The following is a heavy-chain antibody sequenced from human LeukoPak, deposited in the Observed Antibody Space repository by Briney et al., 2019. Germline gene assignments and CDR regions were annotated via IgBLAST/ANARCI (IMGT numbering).Heavy chain of an antibody. CDR1: GYTFTGHY. CDR2: INPKSGGT. CDR3: ARHGITMVRGVTPWAFDI. J-gene: IGHJ3*02. D-gene: IGHD3-10*01. Sequence: GASVKVSCKASGYTFTGHYMHWVRQAPGQGLEWMGWINPKSGGTNYAQKFQGRVTMTRDTSITTAYIELSSLRSDDTAMYYCARHGITMVRGVTPWAFDIWGQGTMVTVSS. V-gene: IGHV1-2*02.